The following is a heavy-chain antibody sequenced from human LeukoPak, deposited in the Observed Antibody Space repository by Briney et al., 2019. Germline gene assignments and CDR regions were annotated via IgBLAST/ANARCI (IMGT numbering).Heavy chain of an antibody. CDR3: ARDRLGGDLTGESLY. D-gene: IGHD4-17*01. V-gene: IGHV1-18*01. CDR2: ISAYNGNT. Sequence: GAAVNVSCKASGYPFDNFGLTWVRQAPGQGLEWMGWISAYNGNTHYAQKFRGRLTMTTDTSTTTAYLELRSLKSDDTAVYYCARDRLGGDLTGESLYWGQGTVVTVSS. J-gene: IGHJ4*02. CDR1: GYPFDNFG.